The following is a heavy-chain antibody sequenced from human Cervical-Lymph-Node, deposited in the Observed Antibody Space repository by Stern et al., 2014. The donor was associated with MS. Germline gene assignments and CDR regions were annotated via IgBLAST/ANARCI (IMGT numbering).Heavy chain of an antibody. Sequence: QVQLKESGPGLVRPSETLSLSCTVSRGPISSSYWSWIRQPPGRGLQWIGYIYNGDTNYNPSLKSRVTISVDTSKNQFALMLSSVTAADTAVYYCARMAPAGPFDFWGQGTLVTVSS. CDR1: RGPISSSY. CDR3: ARMAPAGPFDF. D-gene: IGHD6-13*01. J-gene: IGHJ4*02. CDR2: IYNGDT. V-gene: IGHV4-59*01.